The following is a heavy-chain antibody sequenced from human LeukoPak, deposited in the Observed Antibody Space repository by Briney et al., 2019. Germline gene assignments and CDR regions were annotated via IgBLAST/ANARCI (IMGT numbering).Heavy chain of an antibody. CDR2: IRYDGSNK. CDR1: GFTFSSYG. V-gene: IGHV3-30*02. Sequence: GGSLRLSCAASGFTFSSYGMHWVRQTPGKGLEGVAFIRYDGSNKYYADSVKGRFTISRDNSKNTLSLQMNSLRAEDTAIYYCAKESTYVGSPPFDYWGRGTLVTVSS. J-gene: IGHJ4*02. D-gene: IGHD4-23*01. CDR3: AKESTYVGSPPFDY.